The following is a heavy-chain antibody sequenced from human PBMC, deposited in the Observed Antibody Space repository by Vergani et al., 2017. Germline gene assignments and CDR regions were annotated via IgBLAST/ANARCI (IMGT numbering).Heavy chain of an antibody. J-gene: IGHJ4*02. Sequence: EVQLVQSGAEVKKPGESLKISCKGSGYSFTSYWIGWVRQMPGKGLEWMGIIYPGDSDTRYSPSFQGQVTISADKSISTAYLQWSSLKASDTAMYYCARLVAYYYDSSGFVGPNKHFDYWGQGTLVTVSS. V-gene: IGHV5-51*01. CDR3: ARLVAYYYDSSGFVGPNKHFDY. CDR1: GYSFTSYW. D-gene: IGHD3-22*01. CDR2: IYPGDSDT.